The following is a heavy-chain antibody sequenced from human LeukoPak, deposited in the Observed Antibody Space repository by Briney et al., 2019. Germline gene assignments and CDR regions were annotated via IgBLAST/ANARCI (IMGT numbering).Heavy chain of an antibody. CDR3: ARILVTPSDAFDI. V-gene: IGHV4-39*01. Sequence: PSETLSLTCTVSGVSISSSNSYWGWIRQPPGKGLEWIGSIYYSGSTYYNPSLKSRVTISVDTSKNQFSLKLSSVTAADTAVYYCARILVTPSDAFDIWGQGTMVTVSS. CDR1: GVSISSSNSY. D-gene: IGHD3-9*01. J-gene: IGHJ3*02. CDR2: IYYSGST.